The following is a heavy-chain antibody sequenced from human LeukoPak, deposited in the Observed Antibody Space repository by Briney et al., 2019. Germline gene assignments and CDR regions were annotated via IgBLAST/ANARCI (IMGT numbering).Heavy chain of an antibody. V-gene: IGHV2-70*11. CDR1: GFSLSTSAMC. CDR3: ARQRMTTVTTLPFDS. J-gene: IGHJ4*02. Sequence: SGPTLVNPTQTLRLTCTVSGFSLSTSAMCVSWVRQPPGKALEWLARIDWDDDKYYSTSLKTRLTISKDTSKNQVVLTMTNMDPVDTATYYCARQRMTTVTTLPFDSWGQGILVTVSS. CDR2: IDWDDDK. D-gene: IGHD4-17*01.